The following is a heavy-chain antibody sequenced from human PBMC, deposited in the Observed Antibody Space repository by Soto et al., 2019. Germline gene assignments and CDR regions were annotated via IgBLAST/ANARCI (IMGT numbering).Heavy chain of an antibody. CDR1: GYTFTTYG. Sequence: QVHLVQSGAEVRKPGASVKVSCKGSGYTFTTYGITWVRQAPGQGLEWMGWISAHNDNTNYAQKVQGRVTVTRDTSTSTAYLEVGNLRSDETAVYYCARGRYGDYWGQGALVTVSS. D-gene: IGHD1-1*01. CDR2: ISAHNDNT. J-gene: IGHJ4*02. CDR3: ARGRYGDY. V-gene: IGHV1-18*01.